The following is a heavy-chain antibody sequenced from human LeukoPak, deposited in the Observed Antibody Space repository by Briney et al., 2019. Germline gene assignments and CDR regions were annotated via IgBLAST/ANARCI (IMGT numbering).Heavy chain of an antibody. J-gene: IGHJ5*02. V-gene: IGHV1-46*01. CDR3: ARDATVTHPEWFDP. D-gene: IGHD4-17*01. CDR2: INPSGGST. CDR1: GYTFSIYN. Sequence: GASVKVSCKASGYTFSIYNMHWVRQAPGQGLEWMGIINPSGGSTSYAQKFQGRVTMTRDTSTSTVYMELSSLRSEDTAVYYCARDATVTHPEWFDPWGQGTLVTVSS.